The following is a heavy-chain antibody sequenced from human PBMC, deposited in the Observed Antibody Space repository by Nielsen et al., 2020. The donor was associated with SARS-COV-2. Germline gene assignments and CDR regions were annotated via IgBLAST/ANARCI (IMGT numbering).Heavy chain of an antibody. CDR3: AKDRGSSGWYFDY. D-gene: IGHD6-19*01. CDR2: VYHDGTDK. V-gene: IGHV3-30*02. Sequence: GESLKISCVASGFTFSSYGIHWVRQAPGKGLEWVAVVYHDGTDKYYADSVKGRFTISRDNSKNTLYLQMNSLRAEDTAVYYCAKDRGSSGWYFDYWGQGTLVTVSS. CDR1: GFTFSSYG. J-gene: IGHJ4*02.